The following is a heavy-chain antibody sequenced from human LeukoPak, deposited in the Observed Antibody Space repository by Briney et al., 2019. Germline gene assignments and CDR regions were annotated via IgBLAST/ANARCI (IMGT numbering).Heavy chain of an antibody. D-gene: IGHD3-22*01. CDR3: ARDLAAGIVVGYFQH. J-gene: IGHJ1*01. V-gene: IGHV3-15*01. CDR1: GFTLSNAW. Sequence: GGSLRLSCAASGFTLSNAWMSWVRQAPGKGLEWVGRIKSKTDGGTTDYAAPVKGRFTISRDNAKNSLYLQMNSLRAEDTAVYYCARDLAAGIVVGYFQHWGQGTLVTVSS. CDR2: IKSKTDGGTT.